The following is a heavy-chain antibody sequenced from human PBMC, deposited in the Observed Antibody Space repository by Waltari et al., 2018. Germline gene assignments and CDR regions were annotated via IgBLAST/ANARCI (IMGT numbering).Heavy chain of an antibody. CDR1: GGSFSFYA. V-gene: IGHV1-69*12. CDR3: ARGTVYYYDSGSRYYMDV. CDR2: VIPMFGTT. D-gene: IGHD3-10*01. J-gene: IGHJ6*03. Sequence: QVQLVQSGAEVKKSGSSVKVSCKASGGSFSFYAIAWVRKAPGQGLGWMGGVIPMFGTTKYAQRFQGRVTITADESTSTAFMELNSLTSEDTAVYYCARGTVYYYDSGSRYYMDVWGNGTTVTVSS.